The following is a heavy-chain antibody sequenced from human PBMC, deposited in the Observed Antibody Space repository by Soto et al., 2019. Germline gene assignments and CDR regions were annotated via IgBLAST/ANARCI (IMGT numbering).Heavy chain of an antibody. Sequence: GGSLRLSCAASGFTFDDYGMSWVRQAPGKGLEWVSGINWNGGSTGYADSVKGRFTISRDNAKNSLYLQMNSLRAEDTALYYCARDLISVPHYYDSSGYYSMASPFDYWGQGTLVTVSS. V-gene: IGHV3-20*04. D-gene: IGHD3-22*01. CDR2: INWNGGST. CDR1: GFTFDDYG. CDR3: ARDLISVPHYYDSSGYYSMASPFDY. J-gene: IGHJ4*02.